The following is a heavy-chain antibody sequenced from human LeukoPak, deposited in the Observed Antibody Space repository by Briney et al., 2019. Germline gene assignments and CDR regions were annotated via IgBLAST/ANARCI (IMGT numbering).Heavy chain of an antibody. D-gene: IGHD2-2*01. Sequence: ASVKVSCKASGYTFTGYYMHWVRQAPGQGLEWMGWINPNSGGTNYAQKFQGRVTMTRDTSIGTAYMELSRLRSDDTAVYYCARGATGCSSTSCYRMNYYYYMDVWGKGTTVTVSS. V-gene: IGHV1-2*02. J-gene: IGHJ6*03. CDR2: INPNSGGT. CDR3: ARGATGCSSTSCYRMNYYYYMDV. CDR1: GYTFTGYY.